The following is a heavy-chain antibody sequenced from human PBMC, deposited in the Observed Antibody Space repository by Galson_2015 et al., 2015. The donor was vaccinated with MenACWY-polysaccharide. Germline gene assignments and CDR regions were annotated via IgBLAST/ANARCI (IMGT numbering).Heavy chain of an antibody. CDR3: ARAHRSPKGYYDSSNWYYYYGMDV. D-gene: IGHD3-22*01. Sequence: SVKVSCKASGYTFTSYDINWVRQATGQGLEWMGWMNPNSGNTGYAQKFQGRVTMTRNTPISTAYMELSSLRSEDTAVYYCARAHRSPKGYYDSSNWYYYYGMDVWGQGTTVTVSS. CDR1: GYTFTSYD. V-gene: IGHV1-8*01. CDR2: MNPNSGNT. J-gene: IGHJ6*02.